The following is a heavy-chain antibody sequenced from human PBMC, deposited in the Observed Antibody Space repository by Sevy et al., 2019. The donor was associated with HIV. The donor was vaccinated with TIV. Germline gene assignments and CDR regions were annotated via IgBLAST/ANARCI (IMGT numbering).Heavy chain of an antibody. CDR3: ARWGITFGGVIVNWFDP. V-gene: IGHV1-18*04. CDR2: ISAYNGNT. J-gene: IGHJ5*02. CDR1: GYTFTSYG. D-gene: IGHD3-16*02. Sequence: ASVKVSCKASGYTFTSYGISWVRQAPGQGLEWMGWISAYNGNTNYAQKLQGRVTMTTDTSTSTAYVELRSLRSDDTAVYYCARWGITFGGVIVNWFDPWGQGTLVTVSS.